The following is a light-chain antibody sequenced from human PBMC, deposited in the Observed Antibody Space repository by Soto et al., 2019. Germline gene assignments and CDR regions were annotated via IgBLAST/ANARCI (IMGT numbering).Light chain of an antibody. V-gene: IGKV1-5*03. Sequence: DIQMTQSPSTLSASVRDRVTITCRASQSISSWLARYKQKPGKAPTLLIYKASSLESGVPSRCSGSGAGTEFTLITSSRQPDDFAAYYCQQYYSYTPYTFGQGTKLEIK. CDR1: QSISSW. CDR2: KAS. J-gene: IGKJ2*01. CDR3: QQYYSYTPYT.